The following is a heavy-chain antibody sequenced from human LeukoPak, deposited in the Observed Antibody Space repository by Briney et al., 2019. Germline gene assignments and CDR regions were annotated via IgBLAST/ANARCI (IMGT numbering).Heavy chain of an antibody. J-gene: IGHJ4*02. Sequence: PGGSLRLSCAASGFTFSSYWMHWVRQAPGKGLVWVSRIYIDGSSTDYADSVKGGFTISSDNAKNTLYLQMNRLTVEDTAMYYCASRPRGTYFFDHWGQGTLVTVSS. CDR3: ASRPRGTYFFDH. CDR1: GFTFSSYW. CDR2: IYIDGSST. V-gene: IGHV3-74*01. D-gene: IGHD3-16*01.